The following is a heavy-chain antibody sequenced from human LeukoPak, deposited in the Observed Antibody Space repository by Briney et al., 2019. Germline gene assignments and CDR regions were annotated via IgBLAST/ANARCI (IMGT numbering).Heavy chain of an antibody. D-gene: IGHD2-21*02. CDR3: ARRSSIVVVTAIPDWYFDL. CDR2: IYPGDSDT. J-gene: IGHJ2*01. Sequence: GESLKISCKGSGYSFTSYWIGWVRQMPGKGLEWMGIIYPGDSDTRYSPSFQGQVTISADKSISTAYLQWSSLKASDTAMYYCARRSSIVVVTAIPDWYFDLWGRGTLVTVSS. CDR1: GYSFTSYW. V-gene: IGHV5-51*01.